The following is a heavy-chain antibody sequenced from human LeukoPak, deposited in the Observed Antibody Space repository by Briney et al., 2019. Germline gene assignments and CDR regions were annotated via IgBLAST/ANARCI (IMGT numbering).Heavy chain of an antibody. CDR1: GFIFNSFG. CDR2: ISYDGSNK. J-gene: IGHJ4*02. Sequence: GGSLRLSCVASGFIFNSFGMHWVRQTPGKGLEWVAVISYDGSNKYYADSVKGRFTISRDNSKNTLYLQMNSLRAEDTAVYYCARDSGEWELRPPDYWGQGTLVTVSS. D-gene: IGHD1-26*01. CDR3: ARDSGEWELRPPDY. V-gene: IGHV3-30*03.